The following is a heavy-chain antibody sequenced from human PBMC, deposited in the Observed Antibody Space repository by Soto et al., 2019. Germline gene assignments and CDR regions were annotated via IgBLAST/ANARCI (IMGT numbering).Heavy chain of an antibody. J-gene: IGHJ4*02. CDR3: AREYSSSSIWLSGSDRFDY. CDR2: INSDGSST. D-gene: IGHD6-6*01. Sequence: GSLRLSCAASGFTFSSYWMHWVRQAPGKGLVWVSRINSDGSSTSYADSVKGRFTISRDNAKNTLYLQMNSLRAEDTAVYYCAREYSSSSIWLSGSDRFDYWGQGTLVTVSS. V-gene: IGHV3-74*01. CDR1: GFTFSSYW.